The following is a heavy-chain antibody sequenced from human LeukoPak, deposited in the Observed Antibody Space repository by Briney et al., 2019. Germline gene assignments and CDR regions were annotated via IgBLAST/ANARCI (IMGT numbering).Heavy chain of an antibody. J-gene: IGHJ4*02. CDR3: ARVPYNYDYVWGSYRPYYFDY. V-gene: IGHV4-59*01. CDR2: IYYSGST. D-gene: IGHD3-16*02. CDR1: GGSISSYY. Sequence: PSETLSLTCTVSGGSISSYYWSWIRQPPGKGLEWIGYIYYSGSTNYNPSFKSRVTISVDTSKNQFSLKLSSVTAADTAVYYCARVPYNYDYVWGSYRPYYFDYWGQGTLVTVSS.